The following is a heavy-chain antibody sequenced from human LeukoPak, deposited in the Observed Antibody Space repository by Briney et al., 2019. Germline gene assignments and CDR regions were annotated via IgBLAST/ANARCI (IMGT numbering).Heavy chain of an antibody. V-gene: IGHV4-59*02. D-gene: IGHD3-3*01. CDR3: ARAKRTIFGVVMEYYFDY. CDR1: GGSVSSYY. J-gene: IGHJ4*02. Sequence: SETLSLTCTVSGGSVSSYYWSWIRQPPGKGLEWIGYIYYSGSTNYNPSLKSRVTISVDTSKNQFSLKLSSVTAADTAVYYCARAKRTIFGVVMEYYFDYWGQGTLVTVSS. CDR2: IYYSGST.